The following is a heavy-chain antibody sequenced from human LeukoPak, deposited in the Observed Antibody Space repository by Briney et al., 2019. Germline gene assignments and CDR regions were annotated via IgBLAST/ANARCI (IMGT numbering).Heavy chain of an antibody. D-gene: IGHD1-1*01. Sequence: PGGSLRLSCAASGFTFSSHSMNWVRQAPGKGLEWVSYISSSSSTIYYADSVKGRFTISRDNAKNSLYLQMNSLRAEDTAVYYCARDKRSALDYWGQGTLVTVSS. CDR1: GFTFSSHS. J-gene: IGHJ4*02. CDR2: ISSSSSTI. V-gene: IGHV3-48*04. CDR3: ARDKRSALDY.